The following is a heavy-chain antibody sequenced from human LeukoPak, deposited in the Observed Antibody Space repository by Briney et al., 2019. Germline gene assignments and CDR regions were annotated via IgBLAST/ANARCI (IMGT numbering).Heavy chain of an antibody. CDR3: ASGQYYDSSGYPPAEYFQH. J-gene: IGHJ1*01. D-gene: IGHD3-22*01. Sequence: SETLSLTCTVSGGSISSYYWSWIQQPPGKGLEWIGYIYYSGSTNYNPSLKSRVTISVDTSKNQFSLKLSSVTAADTAVYYCASGQYYDSSGYPPAEYFQHWGQGTLVTVSS. V-gene: IGHV4-59*01. CDR1: GGSISSYY. CDR2: IYYSGST.